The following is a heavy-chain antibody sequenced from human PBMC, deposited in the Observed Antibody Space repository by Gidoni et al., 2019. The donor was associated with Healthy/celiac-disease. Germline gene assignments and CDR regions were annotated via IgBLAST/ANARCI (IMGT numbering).Heavy chain of an antibody. J-gene: IGHJ6*02. D-gene: IGHD2-2*01. CDR1: GFTFSSYS. CDR3: AREVYRYYYYGMYV. V-gene: IGHV3-48*02. CDR2: ISSSSSTI. Sequence: VQLVESGGGLVQPGVSLRLSCAASGFTFSSYSMNWVRQAPGKGLEWFSYISSSSSTIYYADSVKGRFTISRDNAKNSLYLQMNSLRDEDTAVYYCAREVYRYYYYGMYVWGQGTTVTVSS.